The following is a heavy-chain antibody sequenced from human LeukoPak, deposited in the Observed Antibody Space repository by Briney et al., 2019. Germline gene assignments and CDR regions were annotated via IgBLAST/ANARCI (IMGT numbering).Heavy chain of an antibody. CDR3: ARDLAD. Sequence: PSETLSLTCTVSGGSISTSSYYWGWIRQPPGKGLEWIAYIYYSGTTYYNPSLKSRVTISVDTSKNQFSLKLSSVTAADTAVYYCARDLADWGQGTLVTVSS. CDR1: GGSISTSSYY. CDR2: IYYSGTT. V-gene: IGHV4-39*07. D-gene: IGHD3-3*02. J-gene: IGHJ4*02.